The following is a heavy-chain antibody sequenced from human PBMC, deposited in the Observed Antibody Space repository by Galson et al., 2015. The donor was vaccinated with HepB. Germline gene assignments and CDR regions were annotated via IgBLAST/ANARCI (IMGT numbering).Heavy chain of an antibody. CDR1: GYSFTSYW. Sequence: LRISCKGSGYSFTSYWINWVRQMPGKGLEWMGTIAPTDSYTKYSPSFQGHVTISVDKSISTAYLQWSSLKASDTAMYYCARHREQWLIQDWYFDLRGRGTLVTVSS. CDR3: ARHREQWLIQDWYFDL. J-gene: IGHJ2*01. CDR2: IAPTDSYT. V-gene: IGHV5-10-1*01. D-gene: IGHD6-19*01.